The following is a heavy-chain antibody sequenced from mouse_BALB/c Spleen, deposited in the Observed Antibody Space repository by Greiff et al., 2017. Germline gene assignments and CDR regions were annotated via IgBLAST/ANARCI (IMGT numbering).Heavy chain of an antibody. V-gene: IGHV2-9*02. CDR1: GFSLTSYG. D-gene: IGHD1-1*01. Sequence: VLLVESGPGLVAPSPTLSITCTVSGFSLTSYGVHWVRQPPGKGLEWLGVIWAGGSTNYNSALMSRLSISKDNSKSQVFLKMNSLQTDDTAMYYCARDRVGSYWYFDVWGAGTTVTVSS. CDR2: IWAGGST. CDR3: ARDRVGSYWYFDV. J-gene: IGHJ1*01.